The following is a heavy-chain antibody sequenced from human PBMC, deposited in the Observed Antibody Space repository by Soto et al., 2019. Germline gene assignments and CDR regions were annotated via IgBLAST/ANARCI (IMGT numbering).Heavy chain of an antibody. CDR2: IIPILGIA. Sequence: SVKVSCKASGGTFSSYTISWVRQAPGQGLEWMGRIIPILGIANYAQKFQGRVTITADKSTSTAYMELSSLRSEDTAVYYCAMSLDYYDSSGSLDDWGQGTLVTVAS. CDR1: GGTFSSYT. V-gene: IGHV1-69*02. J-gene: IGHJ4*02. CDR3: AMSLDYYDSSGSLDD. D-gene: IGHD3-22*01.